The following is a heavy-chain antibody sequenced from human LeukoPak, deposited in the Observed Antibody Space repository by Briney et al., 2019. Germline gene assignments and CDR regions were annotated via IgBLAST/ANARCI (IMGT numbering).Heavy chain of an antibody. V-gene: IGHV1-18*01. D-gene: IGHD2-2*02. CDR1: GYTFTSYD. CDR2: ISAYNGNT. CDR3: ARGGPSVGYCSSTSCYTAFDI. J-gene: IGHJ3*02. Sequence: ASVKVSCKASGYTFTSYDINWVRQAPGQGLEWMGWISAYNGNTNYAQKLQGRVTMTTDTSTSTAYMELRSLRSDDTAVYYCARGGPSVGYCSSTSCYTAFDIWGQGTMVTVSS.